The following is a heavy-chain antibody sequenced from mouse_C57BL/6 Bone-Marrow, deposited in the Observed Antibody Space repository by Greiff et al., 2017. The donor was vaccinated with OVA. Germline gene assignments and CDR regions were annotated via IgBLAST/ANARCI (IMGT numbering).Heavy chain of an antibody. V-gene: IGHV1-64*01. CDR3: AKGSNYVSWCAD. Sequence: QVQLQQPGAELVKPGASVKLSCKASGYTFTSYWMHWVKQRPGQGLEWIGMIHPNSGSTNYNEKFKSKATLTVDKSSSTAYMQLSSLTSEDSAVYDCAKGSNYVSWCADWGQGTLVTVSA. CDR1: GYTFTSYW. D-gene: IGHD2-5*01. J-gene: IGHJ3*01. CDR2: IHPNSGST.